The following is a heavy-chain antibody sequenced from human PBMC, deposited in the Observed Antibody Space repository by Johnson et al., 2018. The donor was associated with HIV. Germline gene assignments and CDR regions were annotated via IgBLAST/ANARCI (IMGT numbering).Heavy chain of an antibody. CDR2: IKSKTDGGTT. D-gene: IGHD4-17*01. Sequence: VHLVESGGGLVKPGGSLRLSCAASGFTFSNAWMSWVRQAPGKGLEWVGRIKSKTDGGTTDYAAPVKGRFTISRDDSKNTLYLQMNSLKTEDTAVYYCTTDRGNGDYDAFDIWGQGTMVTVSS. CDR3: TTDRGNGDYDAFDI. CDR1: GFTFSNAW. V-gene: IGHV3-15*01. J-gene: IGHJ3*02.